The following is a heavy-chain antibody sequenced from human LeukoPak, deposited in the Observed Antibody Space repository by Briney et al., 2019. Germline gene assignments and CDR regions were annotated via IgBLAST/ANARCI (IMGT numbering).Heavy chain of an antibody. CDR1: GRSISSSIYY. D-gene: IGHD4-17*01. Sequence: SQTLSLTCTVSGRSISSSIYYWGWIRQPPGKGLECIGNIYYGGSTYYNPSLKSRVTISVDTSKNQFSLKLSSVTAADTAVYYCARRGYGDYDVFDIWGQGTMVTVSS. CDR2: IYYGGST. V-gene: IGHV4-39*01. J-gene: IGHJ3*02. CDR3: ARRGYGDYDVFDI.